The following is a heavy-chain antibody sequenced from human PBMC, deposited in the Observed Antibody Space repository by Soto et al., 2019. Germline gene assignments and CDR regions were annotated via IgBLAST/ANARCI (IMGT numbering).Heavy chain of an antibody. D-gene: IGHD6-13*01. V-gene: IGHV1-18*01. CDR2: ISAYNGNT. Sequence: ASVKVSCKASGYTFTSYGISWVRQAPGQGLEWMGWISAYNGNTNYAQKLQGRVTMTTDTSASTAYMDLSSLRSEDTAVYFCARSSIARAGTPRAMDVWGQGTTVTVSS. J-gene: IGHJ6*02. CDR1: GYTFTSYG. CDR3: ARSSIARAGTPRAMDV.